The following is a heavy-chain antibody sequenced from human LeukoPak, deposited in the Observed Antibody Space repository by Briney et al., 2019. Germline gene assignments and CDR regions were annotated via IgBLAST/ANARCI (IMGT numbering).Heavy chain of an antibody. Sequence: PGGSLRLSCTASGFSFRSYSLNWVRQSPGKGLEWISYIGGGGDAIYYAESVRGRFTISRDNPGASLYLDMHSLRAEDTAIYYCAIWTSGNYWGQGTLVTVSS. CDR1: GFSFRSYS. D-gene: IGHD1-1*01. V-gene: IGHV3-48*03. CDR3: AIWTSGNY. J-gene: IGHJ4*02. CDR2: IGGGGDAI.